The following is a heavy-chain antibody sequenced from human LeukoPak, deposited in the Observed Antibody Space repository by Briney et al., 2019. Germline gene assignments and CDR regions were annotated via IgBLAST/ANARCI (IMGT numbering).Heavy chain of an antibody. V-gene: IGHV3-21*01. CDR1: GFTFSSYS. CDR3: ARDGGYCSSTSCDYDAFDI. D-gene: IGHD2-2*01. Sequence: GGSLRLSCAASGFTFSSYSMYWVRQAPGKGLEWVSSISSSSSYIYYADSVKGRFTIYRDNAKNSLYLQMNRLRAEDTAVYYCARDGGYCSSTSCDYDAFDIWGQGTMVTVSS. J-gene: IGHJ3*02. CDR2: ISSSSSYI.